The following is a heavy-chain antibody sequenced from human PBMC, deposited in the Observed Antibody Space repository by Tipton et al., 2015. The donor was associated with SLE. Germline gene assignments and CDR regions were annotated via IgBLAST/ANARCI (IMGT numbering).Heavy chain of an antibody. V-gene: IGHV4-34*01. CDR3: AGLRVTSDAFDI. Sequence: LRLSCAVYGGSFSDYFWNWIRQPPGKGLEWIGEINHSGSTNYNPSLKSRVTISVDTSKNQFSLKLSSVTAADTAVYYCAGLRVTSDAFDIWAKGQWSPSLQ. D-gene: IGHD2-21*02. CDR1: GGSFSDYF. J-gene: IGHJ3*02. CDR2: INHSGST.